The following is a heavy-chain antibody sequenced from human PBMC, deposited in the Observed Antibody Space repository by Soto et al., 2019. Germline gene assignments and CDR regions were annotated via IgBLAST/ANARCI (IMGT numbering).Heavy chain of an antibody. V-gene: IGHV1-18*01. CDR3: ARVRLLMVRGVIIDY. D-gene: IGHD3-10*01. CDR2: SSAYNGNT. CDR1: GYTFTSYG. J-gene: IGHJ4*02. Sequence: QVQLVQSGAEVKKPGASGKVSCKASGYTFTSYGISWVRQAPGQGLEWMGWSSAYNGNTNYAQKLQGRVTMTTDTATSKAYMELRSLSSDDTAVYYCARVRLLMVRGVIIDYWGQGTLVTVCS.